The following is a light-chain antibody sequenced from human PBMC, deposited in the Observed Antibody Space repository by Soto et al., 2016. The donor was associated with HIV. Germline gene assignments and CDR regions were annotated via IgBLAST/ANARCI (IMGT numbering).Light chain of an antibody. V-gene: IGKV1-9*01. CDR1: QGISSY. CDR2: AAS. J-gene: IGKJ4*01. CDR3: TTVLLIRYPLT. Sequence: DIQLTQSPSFLSASVGDRVTITCRASQGISSYLAWYQQKPGKAPKLLIYAASTLQSGVPSRFSGSGSGTEFTLTISSLQPEDFATYYCTTVLLIRYPLTFGGGTKVEIK.